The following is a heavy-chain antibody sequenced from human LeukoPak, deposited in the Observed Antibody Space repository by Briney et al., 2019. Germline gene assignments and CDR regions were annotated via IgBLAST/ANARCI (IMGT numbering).Heavy chain of an antibody. Sequence: PGGSLRLSCAASGFTFSSYAMHWVRQAPGKGLEWVALTSYDGDNTYYADSVKGRFTISRDNSKNMLYLQMNSLTLEDTAIYYCAKLPIGSYYELDGWGQGTLVIVSS. J-gene: IGHJ4*02. CDR3: AKLPIGSYYELDG. CDR2: TSYDGDNT. V-gene: IGHV3-30-3*02. CDR1: GFTFSSYA. D-gene: IGHD1-26*01.